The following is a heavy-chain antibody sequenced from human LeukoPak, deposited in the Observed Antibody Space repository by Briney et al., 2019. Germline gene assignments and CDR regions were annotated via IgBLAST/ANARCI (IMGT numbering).Heavy chain of an antibody. J-gene: IGHJ4*02. D-gene: IGHD6-19*01. CDR1: GFTFSSYG. V-gene: IGHV3-30*02. Sequence: GGSLRLSCAASGFTFSSYGMHWVRQAPGKGLEWVAFIRYDGSNKYYADSVKGRFTISRDNSKNTLYLQMSSLRAEDTAVYYCAKDGQWLVVEGGFDYWGQGTLVTVSS. CDR3: AKDGQWLVVEGGFDY. CDR2: IRYDGSNK.